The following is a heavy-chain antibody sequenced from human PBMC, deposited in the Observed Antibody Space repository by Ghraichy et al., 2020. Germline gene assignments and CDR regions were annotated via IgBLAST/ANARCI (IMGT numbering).Heavy chain of an antibody. CDR2: IYYSGST. CDR1: GGSVSSGSYY. J-gene: IGHJ6*02. CDR3: ARFNAYYGMDV. Sequence: SETLSLTCTVSGGSVSSGSYYWSWIRQPPGKGLEWIGYIYYSGSTNYNPSLKSRVTISVDTSKNQFSLKLSSVTAADTAVYYCARFNAYYGMDVWGQGTTVTVSS. V-gene: IGHV4-61*01.